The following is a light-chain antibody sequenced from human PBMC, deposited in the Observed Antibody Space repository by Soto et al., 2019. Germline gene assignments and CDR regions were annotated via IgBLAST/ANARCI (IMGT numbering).Light chain of an antibody. CDR1: SSNIGSNT. V-gene: IGLV1-44*01. J-gene: IGLJ1*01. CDR3: AAWDDSLNYV. Sequence: QSVLTQPPSASGTPVQRVTISCSGNSSNIGSNTVNWYQQLPGTAPKLLIYSNNQRPSGVPDRFSGSKSGTSASLAISGLQSEDEADYYCAAWDDSLNYVFGTGTKVTVL. CDR2: SNN.